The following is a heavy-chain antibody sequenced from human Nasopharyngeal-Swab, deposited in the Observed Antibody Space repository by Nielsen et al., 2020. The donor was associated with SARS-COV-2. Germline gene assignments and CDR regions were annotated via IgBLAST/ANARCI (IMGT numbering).Heavy chain of an antibody. CDR2: IIPILGIA. D-gene: IGHD6-19*01. Sequence: SVQVSCKASGGTFISYSISWVRQAPGQGREWMGGIIPILGIANYAQKFQGRAIITADKYTNTAYMELSSLRSEDTAVYYCARRIAVAGFGSYYYYYYMDVWGKGTTVTVSS. V-gene: IGHV1-69*10. J-gene: IGHJ6*03. CDR3: ARRIAVAGFGSYYYYYYMDV. CDR1: GGTFISYS.